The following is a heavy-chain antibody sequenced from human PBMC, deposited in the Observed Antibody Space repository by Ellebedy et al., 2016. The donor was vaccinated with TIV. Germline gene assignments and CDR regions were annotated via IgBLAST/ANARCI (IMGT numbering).Heavy chain of an antibody. J-gene: IGHJ5*02. D-gene: IGHD2-2*01. Sequence: MPSETLSLTCAVYGASLSRYYWSWIRQPPGKGLEWIGEIEHGGNTKYNPSPESRVAISVDTSNSQFSLRLSSLTAADTALYYCASHCISSYCYHHFDPWGQGTLVTVSS. V-gene: IGHV4-34*01. CDR1: GASLSRYY. CDR2: IEHGGNT. CDR3: ASHCISSYCYHHFDP.